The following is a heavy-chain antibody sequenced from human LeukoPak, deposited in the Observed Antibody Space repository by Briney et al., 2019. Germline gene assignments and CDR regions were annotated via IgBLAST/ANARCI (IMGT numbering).Heavy chain of an antibody. CDR1: GYTFTSYD. J-gene: IGHJ5*02. Sequence: ASVKVSCKASGYTFTSYDINWVRQATGQGLEWMGWISAYNGNTNYAQKLQGRVTMTTDTSMSTAYMELSSLRSDDTAVYYCARGAAPMVRGANPSNWFDPWGQGTLVTVSS. D-gene: IGHD3-10*01. V-gene: IGHV1-18*01. CDR3: ARGAAPMVRGANPSNWFDP. CDR2: ISAYNGNT.